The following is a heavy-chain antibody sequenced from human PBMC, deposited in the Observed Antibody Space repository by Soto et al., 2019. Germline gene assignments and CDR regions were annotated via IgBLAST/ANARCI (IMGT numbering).Heavy chain of an antibody. V-gene: IGHV4-59*01. D-gene: IGHD6-19*01. Sequence: PSETLSLTCTVSGGSISSYYWSWIRQPPGKGLGWIGYIYYSGSTNYNPSLKSRVTISVDTSKNQFSLKLSSVTAADTAVYYCARGIEGWYQGRYYYGMDVCGQGTTVTVSS. J-gene: IGHJ6*02. CDR3: ARGIEGWYQGRYYYGMDV. CDR2: IYYSGST. CDR1: GGSISSYY.